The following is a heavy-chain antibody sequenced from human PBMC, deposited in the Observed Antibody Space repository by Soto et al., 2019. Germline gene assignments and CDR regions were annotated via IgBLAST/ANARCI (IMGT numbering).Heavy chain of an antibody. J-gene: IGHJ3*02. CDR1: GGSFSVYY. CDR3: ARDSTRRGACDI. V-gene: IGHV4-34*01. D-gene: IGHD4-4*01. CDR2: VNHAGSS. Sequence: PSETLSLTYAISGGSFSVYYWIWIRQSPEKGLEWIGEVNHAGSSNYNPSLRSRVTISVDTSKNQFSLKLSSVTAADTAVYFCARDSTRRGACDIWGQGTMVTVSS.